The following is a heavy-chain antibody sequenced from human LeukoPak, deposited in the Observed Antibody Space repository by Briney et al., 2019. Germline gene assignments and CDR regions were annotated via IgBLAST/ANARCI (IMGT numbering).Heavy chain of an antibody. D-gene: IGHD3-10*01. CDR2: IYYSGST. Sequence: SQTLSLTCTVSGGSISSGDYYWSWIRQPPGKGLEWIGYIYYSGSTYYNPSLKSRVTMSVETSKNQFSLKLSSVTAADTAVYYCARNGPTFGETVYWGQGTLVTVSS. V-gene: IGHV4-30-4*08. CDR1: GGSISSGDYY. J-gene: IGHJ4*02. CDR3: ARNGPTFGETVY.